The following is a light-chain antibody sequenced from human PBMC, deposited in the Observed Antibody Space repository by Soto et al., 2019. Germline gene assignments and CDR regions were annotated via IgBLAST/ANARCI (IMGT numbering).Light chain of an antibody. CDR2: GAS. Sequence: EIVLTQSPGSLSLSPGQRATLSCRASQSVDTTFFAWYQKKPGQAPRLLIYGASKRATGIPDRFSGSGSGTDFTFIISRLEPEDFAVYYFQQYMSSVTFGQGTKVEIK. J-gene: IGKJ1*01. CDR3: QQYMSSVT. V-gene: IGKV3-20*01. CDR1: QSVDTTF.